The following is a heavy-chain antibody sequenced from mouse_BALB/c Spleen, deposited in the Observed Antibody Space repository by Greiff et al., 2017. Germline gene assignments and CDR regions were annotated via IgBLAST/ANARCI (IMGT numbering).Heavy chain of an antibody. CDR1: GYTFSSYW. CDR2: ILPGSGST. D-gene: IGHD2-14*01. CDR3: ARGGVRRSPWFAY. V-gene: IGHV1-9*01. J-gene: IGHJ3*01. Sequence: QVQLQQSGAELMKPGASVKISCKATGYTFSSYWIEWVKQRPGHGLEWIGEILPGSGSTNYNEKFKGKATFTADTSSNTAYMQLSSLTSEDSAVYDCARGGVRRSPWFAYWGQGTLVTVAA.